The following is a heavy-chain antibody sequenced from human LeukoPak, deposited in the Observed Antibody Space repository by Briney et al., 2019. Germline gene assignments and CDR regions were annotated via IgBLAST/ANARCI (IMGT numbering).Heavy chain of an antibody. J-gene: IGHJ4*02. V-gene: IGHV3-23*01. CDR1: GFTFSNYA. D-gene: IGHD3-22*01. CDR3: AKAGLRAYYYDSSGYYYLDY. Sequence: GGSLRLSCAASGFTFSNYAMTWVRQAPGKGLEWVSAISGSGGSTYYADSVKGRFTISRDNSKNTLYLQMNSLRAEDTAVYYCAKAGLRAYYYDSSGYYYLDYWGQGTLVTVSS. CDR2: ISGSGGST.